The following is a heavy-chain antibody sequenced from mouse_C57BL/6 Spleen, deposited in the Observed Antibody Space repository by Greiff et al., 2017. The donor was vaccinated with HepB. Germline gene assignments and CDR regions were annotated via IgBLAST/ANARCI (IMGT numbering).Heavy chain of an antibody. CDR1: GFSLTSYG. Sequence: VKLQESGPGLVQPSQSLSITCTVSGFSLTSYGVHWVRQSPGKGLEWLGVIWSGGSTDYNAAFISRLSISKDNSKSQVFFKMNSLQADDTAIYYCARNDGYSWFAYWGQGTLVTVSA. CDR3: ARNDGYSWFAY. J-gene: IGHJ3*01. V-gene: IGHV2-2*01. D-gene: IGHD2-3*01. CDR2: IWSGGST.